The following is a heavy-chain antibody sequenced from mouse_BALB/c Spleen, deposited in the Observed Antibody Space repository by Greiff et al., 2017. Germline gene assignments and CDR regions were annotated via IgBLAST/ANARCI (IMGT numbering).Heavy chain of an antibody. CDR2: ILPGSGST. CDR3: ARGLRPRYYFDY. CDR1: GYTFSSYW. D-gene: IGHD1-2*01. J-gene: IGHJ2*01. V-gene: IGHV1-9*01. Sequence: VQLQQSGAELMKPGASVKISCKATGYTFSSYWIEWVKQRPGHGLEWIGEILPGSGSTNYNEKFKGKATFTADTSSNTAYMQLSSLTSEDSAVYYCARGLRPRYYFDYWGQGTTRTVSS.